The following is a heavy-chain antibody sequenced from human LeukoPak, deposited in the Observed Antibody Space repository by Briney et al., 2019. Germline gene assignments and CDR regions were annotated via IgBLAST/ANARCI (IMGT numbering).Heavy chain of an antibody. J-gene: IGHJ4*02. CDR1: GFSFSDNY. CDR3: ARDRGRDLDY. CDR2: IGTTGTPI. V-gene: IGHV3-11*01. Sequence: GGSLRLSCAVSGFSFSDNYMSWIRQAPGKGLEWIGSIGTTGTPIHYADSAKGRFTISRDNTNNSLYLQMNSLRGGDTAVYYCARDRGRDLDYWGQGTLVTVSS.